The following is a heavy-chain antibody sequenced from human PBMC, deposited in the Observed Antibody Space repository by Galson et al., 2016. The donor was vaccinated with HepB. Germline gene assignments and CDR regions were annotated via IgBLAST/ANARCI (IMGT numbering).Heavy chain of an antibody. Sequence: CATSGDSVSNNSAAWNWVRQSPSRGLEWLGRTYYRSAWYYEYTLSLRGRIIVNPDTSTNQFSLQLNSVTPEDTAIYYCTRTTHRGRKLAFDVWGQGTMVTVSS. D-gene: IGHD1-14*01. CDR2: TYYRSAWYY. J-gene: IGHJ3*01. CDR1: GDSVSNNSAA. CDR3: TRTTHRGRKLAFDV. V-gene: IGHV6-1*01.